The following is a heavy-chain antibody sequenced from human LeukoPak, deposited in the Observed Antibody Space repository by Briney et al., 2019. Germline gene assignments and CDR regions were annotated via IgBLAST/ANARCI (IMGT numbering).Heavy chain of an antibody. CDR3: ARVLHKRKYDSSDYYGY. J-gene: IGHJ4*02. D-gene: IGHD3-22*01. CDR2: TTSSSSYI. CDR1: GFTFSSYN. Sequence: GGSLRLSCAASGFTFSSYNMNWVRQAPGKGLEWVSSTTSSSSYIYYADSVKGRFTISRDNAKNSLYLQMNSLRAEDTAVYYCARVLHKRKYDSSDYYGYWGQGILVTVSS. V-gene: IGHV3-21*06.